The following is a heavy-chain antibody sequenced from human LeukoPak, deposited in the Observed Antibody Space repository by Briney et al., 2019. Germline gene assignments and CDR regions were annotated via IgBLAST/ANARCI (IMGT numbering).Heavy chain of an antibody. CDR1: GFTFTDYA. Sequence: GTSLRLSCAASGFTFTDYAMHWVRQAPGKGLEWVAVISYDASNEFYADSVKGRFTISRDNSKNTLYLQMNSLRAEDTAVYYCSRELRPDAMDVWGQGTTVTVSS. J-gene: IGHJ6*02. CDR3: SRELRPDAMDV. V-gene: IGHV3-30*04. D-gene: IGHD1-14*01. CDR2: ISYDASNE.